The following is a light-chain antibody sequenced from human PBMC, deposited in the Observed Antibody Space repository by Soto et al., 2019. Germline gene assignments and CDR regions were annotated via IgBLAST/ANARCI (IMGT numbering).Light chain of an antibody. J-gene: IGLJ1*01. CDR1: TGAVTSGHW. CDR2: DTS. Sequence: QAVVTQEPSLTVSTGGTVTLTCGSSTGAVTSGHWPHWFQQKPGQAPRTLMYDTSNKHSWTPARFSGSLLGGKAALTLSGAQTADEADYYCLVIFTGVVEVFGTGTTFTVL. V-gene: IGLV7-46*01. CDR3: LVIFTGVVEV.